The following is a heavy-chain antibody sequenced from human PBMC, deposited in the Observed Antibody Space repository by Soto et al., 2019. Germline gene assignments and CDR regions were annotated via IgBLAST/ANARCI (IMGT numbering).Heavy chain of an antibody. CDR3: ARDVVMSSGYWLVYYCYGMDV. V-gene: IGHV4-31*03. J-gene: IGHJ6*02. D-gene: IGHD3-22*01. CDR1: GGSISSGGYY. CDR2: IYYSGST. Sequence: KASETLSLTCTVSGGSISSGGYYWGWIRQHPGKGLEWIGYIYYSGSTYYNPSLKSRVTISVDTSKNQFSLKLSSVTAADTAVYYCARDVVMSSGYWLVYYCYGMDVWGQGTPVTVSS.